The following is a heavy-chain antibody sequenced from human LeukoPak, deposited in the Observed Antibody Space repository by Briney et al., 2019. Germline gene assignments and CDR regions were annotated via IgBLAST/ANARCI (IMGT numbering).Heavy chain of an antibody. D-gene: IGHD6-13*01. J-gene: IGHJ4*02. CDR1: GGSISSGDYK. Sequence: ASQTLSLTCTVSGGSISSGDYKWSWIRQPPGKGLEWIGYIYYSGSTYYNPSLKSRVTISVDTSKNQFSLKLSSVTAADTAVYYCATESIAAAGTGGFDYWGQGTLVTVSS. CDR3: ATESIAAAGTGGFDY. CDR2: IYYSGST. V-gene: IGHV4-30-4*08.